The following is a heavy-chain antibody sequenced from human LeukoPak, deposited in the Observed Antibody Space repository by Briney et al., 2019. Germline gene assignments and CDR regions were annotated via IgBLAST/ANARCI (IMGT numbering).Heavy chain of an antibody. CDR3: ARDGEDIVVVPAASGGWFDP. Sequence: ASVKVSCKASGYTFTGYYMHWVRQAPGQGLEWMGWINPNSGGTNYAQKFRGRVTMTRDTSISTAYMELSRLRSDDTAVYYCARDGEDIVVVPAASGGWFDPWGQGTLVTVSS. J-gene: IGHJ5*02. CDR1: GYTFTGYY. D-gene: IGHD2-2*01. V-gene: IGHV1-2*02. CDR2: INPNSGGT.